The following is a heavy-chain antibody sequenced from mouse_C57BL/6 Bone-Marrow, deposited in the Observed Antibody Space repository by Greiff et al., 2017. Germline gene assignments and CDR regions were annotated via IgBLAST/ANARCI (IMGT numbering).Heavy chain of an antibody. D-gene: IGHD2-3*01. V-gene: IGHV1-64*01. J-gene: IGHJ3*01. CDR1: GYTFTSYW. CDR3: ARRGYYGFAY. Sequence: QVLLLQPGADLVKPGASVKLSCKASGYTFTSYWMHWVKQRPGQGLEWIGMIHPCSGSTSYNETVKSRATLTVDNSSSTAYLQLRRLTTEDSAVYDCARRGYYGFAYWGQGTLVTVS. CDR2: IHPCSGST.